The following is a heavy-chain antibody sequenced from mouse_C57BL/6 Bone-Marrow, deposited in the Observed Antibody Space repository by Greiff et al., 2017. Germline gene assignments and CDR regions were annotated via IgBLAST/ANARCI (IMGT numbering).Heavy chain of an antibody. Sequence: EVHLVESGGGLVQPGGSLKLSCAASGFTFSDYGMAWVRQAPRKGPEWVAFISNLAYSIYYADTVTGRFTISRENAKNTLYLEMSSLRSEDTAMYYCARLQSFYFDYWGQGTTLTVSS. CDR1: GFTFSDYG. D-gene: IGHD6-2*01. CDR3: ARLQSFYFDY. V-gene: IGHV5-15*01. J-gene: IGHJ2*01. CDR2: ISNLAYSI.